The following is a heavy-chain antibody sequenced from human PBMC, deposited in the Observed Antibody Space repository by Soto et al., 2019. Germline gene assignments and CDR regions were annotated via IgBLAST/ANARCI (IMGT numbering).Heavy chain of an antibody. CDR2: ISASNGNT. V-gene: IGHV1-18*01. J-gene: IGHJ4*02. CDR3: ARDLPPVDY. Sequence: QVQLVQSGAEVKKPGASVKVSCKASGYTFSSYFISWVRQAPGQGLEWMGWISASNGNTNHAQNLQGTLTMTTDPSTRTAYMELRSLISDDTAVYSCARDLPPVDYWGQGTLVTVAS. CDR1: GYTFSSYF.